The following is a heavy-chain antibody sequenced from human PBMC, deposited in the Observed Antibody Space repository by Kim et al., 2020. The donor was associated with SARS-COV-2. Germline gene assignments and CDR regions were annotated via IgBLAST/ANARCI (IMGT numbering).Heavy chain of an antibody. J-gene: IGHJ5*02. D-gene: IGHD2-2*01. CDR3: ARASCSSTSCLKNWFDP. Sequence: LKSRVTISVDTSTNQFSLKLSSVTAADTAVYYCARASCSSTSCLKNWFDPWGQGTLVTVSS. V-gene: IGHV4-34*01.